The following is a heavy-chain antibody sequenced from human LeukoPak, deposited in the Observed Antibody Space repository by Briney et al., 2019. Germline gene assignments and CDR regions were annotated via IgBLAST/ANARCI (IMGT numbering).Heavy chain of an antibody. V-gene: IGHV4-34*01. J-gene: IGHJ5*02. CDR2: INHSGST. Sequence: SETLSLTCAVYGGSFSGYYWGWIRQPPGKGLERIGEINHSGSTNYNPSLKSRVTISVDTSKNQFSLKLSSVTAADTAVYYCARAGRPGIAAAGKIWFDPWGQGTLVTVSS. D-gene: IGHD6-13*01. CDR1: GGSFSGYY. CDR3: ARAGRPGIAAAGKIWFDP.